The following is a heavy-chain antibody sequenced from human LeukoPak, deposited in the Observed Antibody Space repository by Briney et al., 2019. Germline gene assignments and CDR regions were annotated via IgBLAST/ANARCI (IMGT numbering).Heavy chain of an antibody. Sequence: SETLSLTCTVSGDSINNNNYYWGWIRQPPGKGLEWIGNIYYNGRTYYSPSLKSRGTISVDTSNNQFSLKLSSVTAADTAVYYCARSHSQYDFWSGYYLTLFDYWGQGTLVTVSS. CDR3: ARSHSQYDFWSGYYLTLFDY. V-gene: IGHV4-39*01. CDR2: IYYNGRT. D-gene: IGHD3-3*01. J-gene: IGHJ4*02. CDR1: GDSINNNNYY.